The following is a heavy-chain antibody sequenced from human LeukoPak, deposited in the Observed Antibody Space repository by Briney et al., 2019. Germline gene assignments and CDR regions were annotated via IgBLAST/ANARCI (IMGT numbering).Heavy chain of an antibody. CDR2: ISGSGGST. Sequence: GGSLRLSCAASGFTFSSYGMSWVRQAPGKGLEWVSAISGSGGSTYYADSVKGRFTISRDNSKNTLYLQMNSLRAEDTAVYYCARTPGDWGPDWYFDLWGRGTLVTVSS. V-gene: IGHV3-23*01. CDR1: GFTFSSYG. J-gene: IGHJ2*01. CDR3: ARTPGDWGPDWYFDL. D-gene: IGHD2-21*02.